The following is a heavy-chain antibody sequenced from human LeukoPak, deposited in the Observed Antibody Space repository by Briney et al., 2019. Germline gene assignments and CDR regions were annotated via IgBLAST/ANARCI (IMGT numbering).Heavy chain of an antibody. Sequence: SETLSLTCTVSGGSVSSGGYYWSWTPQPPGKGLEWIGCIYYSGSAKYTPSLKSRVTISVDTSKNQFSLKLTSVTAADTAVYYCARGFGDWGLSWFDPWGQGTLVTVSS. CDR2: IYYSGSA. D-gene: IGHD3-10*01. CDR1: GGSVSSGGYY. CDR3: ARGFGDWGLSWFDP. V-gene: IGHV4-61*08. J-gene: IGHJ5*02.